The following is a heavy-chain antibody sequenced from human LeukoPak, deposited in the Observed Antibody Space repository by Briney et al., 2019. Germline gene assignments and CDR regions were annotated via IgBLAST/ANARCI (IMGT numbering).Heavy chain of an antibody. CDR1: GFTFSSYA. V-gene: IGHV3-30*04. CDR3: ARGRSGGSRGHYFDY. Sequence: GRSLRLSCAASGFTFSSYAMYWVRQAPGKGLEWVAVISYDGSNKYYADSVKGRFTISRDNSKNTLYLQMNSLRAEDTAVYYCARGRSGGSRGHYFDYWAREPWSPSPQ. CDR2: ISYDGSNK. J-gene: IGHJ4*02. D-gene: IGHD2-15*01.